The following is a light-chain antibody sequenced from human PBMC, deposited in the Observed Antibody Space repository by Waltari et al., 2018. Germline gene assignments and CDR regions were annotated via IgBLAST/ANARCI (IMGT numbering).Light chain of an antibody. J-gene: IGKJ1*01. Sequence: EIVLTQSPGTLSLSPGERATLSCRASQSISKSLAWYQQTPGQAPRLLIYHASRRAAGIPDRFSGSGSGTDFSLSISRLEPEDFAVYYCQHYESLPVTFGQGTKVEIK. V-gene: IGKV3-20*01. CDR1: QSISKS. CDR3: QHYESLPVT. CDR2: HAS.